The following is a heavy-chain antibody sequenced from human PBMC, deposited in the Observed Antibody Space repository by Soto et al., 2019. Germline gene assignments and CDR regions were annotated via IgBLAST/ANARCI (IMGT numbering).Heavy chain of an antibody. CDR2: IIPIFGTA. D-gene: IGHD6-6*01. CDR3: ARGTKQLGLRGSWFEP. Sequence: SVKVSCKASGGTFSSYAISWVRQAPGQGLEWMGGIIPIFGTANYAQKFQGRVTITADESTSTAYMELSSLRSEDTAVYYCARGTKQLGLRGSWFEPWGKGTLVTVSS. CDR1: GGTFSSYA. V-gene: IGHV1-69*13. J-gene: IGHJ5*02.